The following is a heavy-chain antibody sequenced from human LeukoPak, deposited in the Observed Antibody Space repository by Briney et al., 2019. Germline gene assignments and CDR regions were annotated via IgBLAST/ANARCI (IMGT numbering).Heavy chain of an antibody. CDR3: ARHRVYYYDTRPDDAFDI. Sequence: GESLKISCKGSGYTFTSYWIGWVRQMPGKGLEWTGLRNPADSDTRYSPSFQGQVTISVDKSISTAYLEWSSLKASDTAMYYCARHRVYYYDTRPDDAFDIWGQGTMVTVSS. D-gene: IGHD3-22*01. J-gene: IGHJ3*02. CDR1: GYTFTSYW. CDR2: RNPADSDT. V-gene: IGHV5-51*01.